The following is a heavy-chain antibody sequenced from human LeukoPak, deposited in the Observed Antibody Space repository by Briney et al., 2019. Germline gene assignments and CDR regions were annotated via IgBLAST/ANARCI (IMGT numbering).Heavy chain of an antibody. D-gene: IGHD4-17*01. CDR1: GYSFINYW. Sequence: GESLKISCKGSGYSFINYWIGWVRQMPGKGLEWMGIIYPGDSDTRYSPSFQGQVTISADKSISTAYLQWSSLKASDTAMYYCARWYGDFPYYFDYWGQGTLVTVSS. V-gene: IGHV5-51*01. CDR2: IYPGDSDT. J-gene: IGHJ4*02. CDR3: ARWYGDFPYYFDY.